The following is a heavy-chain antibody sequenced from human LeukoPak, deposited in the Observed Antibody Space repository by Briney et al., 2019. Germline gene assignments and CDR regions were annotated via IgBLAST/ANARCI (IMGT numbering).Heavy chain of an antibody. J-gene: IGHJ3*02. CDR3: ARGTGNSAALDI. CDR1: GYTFTSSD. Sequence: ASVKVSCKASGYTFTSSDINWVRQATGQGLEWMGWVNPNSGDTGYAQKLQGRVTMTRNTSISTAYMELSSLRSEDTAVYYCARGTGNSAALDIWGQGTMVSVSS. V-gene: IGHV1-8*01. CDR2: VNPNSGDT.